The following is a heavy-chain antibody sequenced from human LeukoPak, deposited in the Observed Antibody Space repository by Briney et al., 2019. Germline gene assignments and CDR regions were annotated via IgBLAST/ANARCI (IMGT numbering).Heavy chain of an antibody. D-gene: IGHD2-2*01. CDR2: INHSGST. Sequence: PSETLSLTCAVYGGSFSGYYWSWIRQPPGKGLEWIGEINHSGSTNYNPFLKSRVTISVDTSKNQFSLKLSSVAAADTAVYYCARGHGGYCSSTSCQHYYYYYYMDVWGKGTTVTVSS. V-gene: IGHV4-34*01. J-gene: IGHJ6*03. CDR1: GGSFSGYY. CDR3: ARGHGGYCSSTSCQHYYYYYYMDV.